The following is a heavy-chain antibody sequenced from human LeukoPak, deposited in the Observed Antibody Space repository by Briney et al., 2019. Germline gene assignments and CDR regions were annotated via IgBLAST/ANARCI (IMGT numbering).Heavy chain of an antibody. CDR1: GFPFSSYE. V-gene: IGHV3-48*03. Sequence: GGSLRLSCAASGFPFSSYEMNWVRQAPGKGLAWVSYISSSGSTIYYADSVKGRFTISRDNAKNSLYLQMNSLRAEDTAVYYCARDVAVAGDFDYWGQGTLVTVSS. D-gene: IGHD6-19*01. CDR2: ISSSGSTI. CDR3: ARDVAVAGDFDY. J-gene: IGHJ4*02.